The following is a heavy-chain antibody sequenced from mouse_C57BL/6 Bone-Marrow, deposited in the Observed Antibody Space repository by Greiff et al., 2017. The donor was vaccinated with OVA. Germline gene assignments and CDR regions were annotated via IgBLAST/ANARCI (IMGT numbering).Heavy chain of an antibody. CDR1: GYTFTSYW. V-gene: IGHV1-61*01. CDR3: ARQRLGRGDLDY. CDR2: IYPSDSAT. Sequence: QVQLKQPGAELVRPGSSVKLSCKASGYTFTSYWMDWVKQRPGQGLEWIGNIYPSDSATHYNQKFKDKATLTVDKSSSTAYMQLSSLTSEDSAVYYCARQRLGRGDLDYWGQGTTLTVSS. J-gene: IGHJ2*01. D-gene: IGHD4-1*01.